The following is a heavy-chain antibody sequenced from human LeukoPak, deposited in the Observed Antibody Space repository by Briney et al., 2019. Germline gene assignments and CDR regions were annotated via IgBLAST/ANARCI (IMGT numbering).Heavy chain of an antibody. CDR3: ARDAIVRDYSYSDY. V-gene: IGHV1-2*02. D-gene: IGHD4-11*01. CDR1: GYTFTSYY. CDR2: INPNSGGT. J-gene: IGHJ4*02. Sequence: ASVKVSCKASGYTFTSYYIHWVRQVPGQGLEWMGWINPNSGGTNYAQKFQGRVTMTRDTSISTAYMELSRLRSDDTAVHYCARDAIVRDYSYSDYWGQGTLVTVSS.